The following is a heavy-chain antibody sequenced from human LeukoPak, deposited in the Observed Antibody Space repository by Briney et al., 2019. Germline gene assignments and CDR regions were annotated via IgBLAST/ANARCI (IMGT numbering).Heavy chain of an antibody. CDR3: ARVNHSSSLDY. CDR2: IYHSGST. D-gene: IGHD6-6*01. J-gene: IGHJ4*02. CDR1: GGSISSGDDY. Sequence: SETLSPTCTVSGGSISSGDDYWSWIRQPPGKGLEWIGYIYHSGSTYYNPSLKSRVTISVDRSKNQFSLKLSSVTAADTAVYYCARVNHSSSLDYWGQGTLVTVSS. V-gene: IGHV4-30-4*01.